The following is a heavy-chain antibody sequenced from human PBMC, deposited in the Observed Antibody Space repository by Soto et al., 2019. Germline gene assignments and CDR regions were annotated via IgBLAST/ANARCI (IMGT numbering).Heavy chain of an antibody. CDR3: ASLREEAGTHPLNWFEP. D-gene: IGHD1-7*01. CDR2: IYYSGST. V-gene: IGHV4-30-4*01. Sequence: PSEPLSLTCTVSGGSIGSRDYYWSWIRQPPGKGLEWIGYIYYSGSTYHNPSLKSRVTISIDSSKNQFSLNLRSVTAADTAVYYCASLREEAGTHPLNWFEPCGQGTLVT. CDR1: GGSIGSRDYY. J-gene: IGHJ5*02.